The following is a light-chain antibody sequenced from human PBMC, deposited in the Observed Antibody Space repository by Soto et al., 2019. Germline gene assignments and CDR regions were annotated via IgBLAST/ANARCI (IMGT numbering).Light chain of an antibody. Sequence: QAVVTQPASVSGSPGQSITISCTGTSSDVGGYNYVSWYQQQSGKAPKLMIHEVSNRPSGVSNRFSGSKSGNTASLTISGLQAEDEADYYCSSHTSSRAYVFGIGTKLTVL. CDR1: SSDVGGYNY. CDR3: SSHTSSRAYV. CDR2: EVS. V-gene: IGLV2-14*01. J-gene: IGLJ1*01.